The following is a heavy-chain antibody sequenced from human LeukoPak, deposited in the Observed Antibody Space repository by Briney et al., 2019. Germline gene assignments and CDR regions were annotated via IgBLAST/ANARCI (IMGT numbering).Heavy chain of an antibody. V-gene: IGHV1-18*04. CDR1: GYTFTGYY. J-gene: IGHJ6*03. D-gene: IGHD3-3*01. CDR3: ARDQVLYDFWSGCTNQYYYYMDV. CDR2: ISGYNGDT. Sequence: ASVKVSCKASGYTFTGYYMHWVRQAPGQGLEWMGWISGYNGDTKYAQRLQGRLTMTTDTSTTTVYMELRSLRSDDSAVYYCARDQVLYDFWSGCTNQYYYYMDVWGKGTTVTVSS.